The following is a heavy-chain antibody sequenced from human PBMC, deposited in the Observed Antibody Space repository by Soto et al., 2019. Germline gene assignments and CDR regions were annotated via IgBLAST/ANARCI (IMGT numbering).Heavy chain of an antibody. V-gene: IGHV3-53*01. CDR1: GFTVSSNY. J-gene: IGHJ4*02. D-gene: IGHD3-10*01. CDR3: AVSRASGSYSD. Sequence: PGGSLRLSCAASGFTVSSNYMSWVRQAPGKGLEWVSAIYSGGSTYYADSVKGRFTISRDNSKNTLYLQMNTLRAEDTAVYYCAVSRASGSYSDWGQGTQVTVSS. CDR2: IYSGGST.